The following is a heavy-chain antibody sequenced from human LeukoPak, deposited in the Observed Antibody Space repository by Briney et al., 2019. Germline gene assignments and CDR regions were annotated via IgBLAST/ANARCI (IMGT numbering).Heavy chain of an antibody. D-gene: IGHD6-13*01. J-gene: IGHJ4*02. CDR3: AKDDSTSWYYFDY. CDR2: ISTSGGST. CDR1: GFTFSTYA. Sequence: PGGSLRLSCAASGFTFSTYAMSWVRQAPGKGLEWVSGISTSGGSTYYADSAKGRFTISRDNSKNTLYLQMNSLRSEDTAVYYCAKDDSTSWYYFDYWGQGTLVTVSS. V-gene: IGHV3-23*01.